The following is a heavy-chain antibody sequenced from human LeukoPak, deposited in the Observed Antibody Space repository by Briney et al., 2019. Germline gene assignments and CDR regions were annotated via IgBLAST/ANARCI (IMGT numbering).Heavy chain of an antibody. V-gene: IGHV3-23*01. CDR1: GFPLSSYA. J-gene: IGHJ4*02. CDR2: ISGSGGST. D-gene: IGHD6-13*01. Sequence: GGSLRLSCAASGFPLSSYAMRWVRRAPGKGLVCVSSISGSGGSTYYADSVKGRFTISRDNSKNTLYLQMSSLRAEDTALYYCAKEVGLSAAGTRGDFDYWGQGTLVTVSS. CDR3: AKEVGLSAAGTRGDFDY.